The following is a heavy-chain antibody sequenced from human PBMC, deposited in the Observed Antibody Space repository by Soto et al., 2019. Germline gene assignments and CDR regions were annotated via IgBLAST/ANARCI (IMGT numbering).Heavy chain of an antibody. CDR2: IYYSGST. Sequence: LSLTCTVSGGSIINLDYYWSLIRQPPGKGLEWIGYIYYSGSTYYNPSLKSRVTISVDTSKNQFSLKLSSVTAADTAVYYCARVRPGYSYGRNWFDPWGQGTLVTVSS. CDR1: GGSIINLDYY. V-gene: IGHV4-30-4*01. J-gene: IGHJ5*02. CDR3: ARVRPGYSYGRNWFDP. D-gene: IGHD5-18*01.